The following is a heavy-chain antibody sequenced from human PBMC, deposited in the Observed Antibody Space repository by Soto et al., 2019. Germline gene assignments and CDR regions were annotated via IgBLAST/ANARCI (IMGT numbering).Heavy chain of an antibody. V-gene: IGHV4-59*01. CDR1: GGSIRTYY. CDR3: ARDSTSYPSPRDY. D-gene: IGHD3-16*02. Sequence: PSETLSLTCTVSGGSIRTYYWSWIRQPPGKGLEWIGYIYYTGTTKYNPSLKSRVTISVDTSKNQFSLRLSSVTAADTAVYYCARDSTSYPSPRDYWGQGTLVTVSS. J-gene: IGHJ4*02. CDR2: IYYTGTT.